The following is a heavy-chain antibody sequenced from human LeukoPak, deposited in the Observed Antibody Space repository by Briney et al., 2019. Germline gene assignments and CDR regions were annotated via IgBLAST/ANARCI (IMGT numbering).Heavy chain of an antibody. V-gene: IGHV3-11*04. CDR1: GFTFSDYY. Sequence: GGSLRLSCAASGFTFSDYYMSWIRQAPGKGLEWVSYISSSGSTIYYADPVKGRFTISRDNAKNSLYLQMNSLRAEDTAVYYCARDRRDVVVPAAIQAPDYWGQGTLVTVSS. J-gene: IGHJ4*02. D-gene: IGHD2-2*02. CDR2: ISSSGSTI. CDR3: ARDRRDVVVPAAIQAPDY.